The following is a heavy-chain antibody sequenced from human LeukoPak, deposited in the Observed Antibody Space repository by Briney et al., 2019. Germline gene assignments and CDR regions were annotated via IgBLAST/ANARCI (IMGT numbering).Heavy chain of an antibody. CDR3: ARHQGSHGSGSHHWYFDL. J-gene: IGHJ2*01. CDR2: IYYSGST. CDR1: GGSISSSSYY. D-gene: IGHD3-10*01. V-gene: IGHV4-39*01. Sequence: PWETLSLTCTVSGGSISSSSYYWGWIRQPPGKGLEWIGSIYYSGSTYYNPSLKSRVTISVDTSKNQFSLKLSSVTAADTAVYYCARHQGSHGSGSHHWYFDLWGRGTLVTVSS.